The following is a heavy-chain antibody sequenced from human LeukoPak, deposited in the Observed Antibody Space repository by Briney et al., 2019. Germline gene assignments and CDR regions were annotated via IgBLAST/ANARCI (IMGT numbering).Heavy chain of an antibody. V-gene: IGHV3-23*01. CDR2: ISGSGGST. Sequence: GGSLRLSCAASGFTLSSYAMSWVRQAPGKGLEWVSAISGSGGSTYYADSVKGRFTISRDNSKNTLYLQMNSLRAEDTAVYYCAKALLITMIVVVTPSDYWGQGTLVTVSS. CDR3: AKALLITMIVVVTPSDY. D-gene: IGHD3-22*01. J-gene: IGHJ4*02. CDR1: GFTLSSYA.